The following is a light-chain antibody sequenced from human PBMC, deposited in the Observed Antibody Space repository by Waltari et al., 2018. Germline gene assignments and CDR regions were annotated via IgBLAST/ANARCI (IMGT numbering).Light chain of an antibody. V-gene: IGKV1-33*01. CDR3: QPYDTLPPIT. CDR1: QDINNY. J-gene: IGKJ5*01. CDR2: DVS. Sequence: DIQMTQSPSSLSVSVGDRVTITCQASQDINNYLNWWQRKPGKAPKLLIYDVSNLDTGVPSRFSGSGSGTDFIFTINSLQPEDIATYYCQPYDTLPPITFGQGTRLEIK.